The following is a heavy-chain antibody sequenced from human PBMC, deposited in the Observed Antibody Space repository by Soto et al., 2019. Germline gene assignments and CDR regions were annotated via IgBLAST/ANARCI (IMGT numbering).Heavy chain of an antibody. Sequence: QVQLVQSGAEVKKPGASVKVSCKASGYTFTSYGITWVRQAPGQGLEWMGWINADNDNTNYAQKLQGRVTMTTDTATSTASIDVRSRRSDDTAVYYCAREIKQCRSTNCFPSRYFYYGGSGTLVTVCS. CDR1: GYTFTSYG. J-gene: IGHJ4*01. CDR3: AREIKQCRSTNCFPSRYFYY. V-gene: IGHV1-18*01. D-gene: IGHD2-2*01. CDR2: INADNDNT.